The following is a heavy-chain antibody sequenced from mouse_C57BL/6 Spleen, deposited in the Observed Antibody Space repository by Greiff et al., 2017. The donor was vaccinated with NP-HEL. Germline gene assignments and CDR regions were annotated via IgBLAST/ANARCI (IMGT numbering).Heavy chain of an antibody. V-gene: IGHV14-4*01. J-gene: IGHJ4*01. CDR3: TTRVDLADYAMDY. Sequence: EVQLQQSGAELVRPGASVKLSCTASGFNIKDDYMHWVKQRPEQGLEWIGWIDPENGDTEYASKFQGKATITADTSSNTAYLQLSSLTSEDTAVYYCTTRVDLADYAMDYWGQGTSVTVSS. CDR1: GFNIKDDY. CDR2: IDPENGDT. D-gene: IGHD1-1*02.